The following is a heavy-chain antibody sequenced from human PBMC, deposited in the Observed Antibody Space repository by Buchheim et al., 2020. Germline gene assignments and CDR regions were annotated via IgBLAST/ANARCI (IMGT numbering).Heavy chain of an antibody. V-gene: IGHV4-31*03. CDR3: ARVSGVAFGMVLRCGWFDP. D-gene: IGHD3-16*01. Sequence: QVQLQESGPGLVKPSQTLSLTCTVSGGSISSGGYYWSWIRQHPGKGLEWIGYIYYSGSTNYNPSLKSRVTISVDTSKNQFSLKLSSVTAADTAVYYCARVSGVAFGMVLRCGWFDPWGQGTL. CDR1: GGSISSGGYY. CDR2: IYYSGST. J-gene: IGHJ5*02.